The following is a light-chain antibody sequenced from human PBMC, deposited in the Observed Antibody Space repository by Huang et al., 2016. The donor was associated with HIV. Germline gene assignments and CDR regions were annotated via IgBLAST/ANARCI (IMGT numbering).Light chain of an antibody. J-gene: IGKJ1*01. V-gene: IGKV2-28*01. CDR2: LAT. CDR1: SLLHSDESNY. CDR3: MQSLQPPWT. Sequence: SLLHSDESNYLAWYLQRPGQSPQLVIYLATNRAPGVPARFSGRGSGTDFTLKISRVESEDVGIYYCMQSLQPPWTFGQGTKVEMK.